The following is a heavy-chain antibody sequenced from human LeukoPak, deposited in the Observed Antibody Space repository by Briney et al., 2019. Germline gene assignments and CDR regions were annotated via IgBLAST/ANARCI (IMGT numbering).Heavy chain of an antibody. Sequence: GGSLRLSCAASGFTFSSYGMHWGRQAPGKGLEWVAVIWYYGSNKYYANSVKGRFNTSRDNSKNTLYLQMNSLRAEDTAVYYCARDRDSGYDFSAGLYMDVWGKGTTVTVSS. J-gene: IGHJ6*03. CDR3: ARDRDSGYDFSAGLYMDV. V-gene: IGHV3-33*01. CDR1: GFTFSSYG. CDR2: IWYYGSNK. D-gene: IGHD5-12*01.